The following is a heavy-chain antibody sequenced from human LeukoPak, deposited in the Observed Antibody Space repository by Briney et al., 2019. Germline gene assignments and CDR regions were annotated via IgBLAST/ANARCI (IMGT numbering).Heavy chain of an antibody. Sequence: PGGSLRLSCAASGFTFSSYAMSWVRQAPGKGLEWVSAISGSGGSTYYADSVRGRFTISRDNSKNTLYLQMNSLRAEDTAVYYCAGGREEYGDYIVYFDYWGQGTLVTVSS. CDR3: AGGREEYGDYIVYFDY. J-gene: IGHJ4*02. CDR2: ISGSGGST. V-gene: IGHV3-23*01. D-gene: IGHD4-17*01. CDR1: GFTFSSYA.